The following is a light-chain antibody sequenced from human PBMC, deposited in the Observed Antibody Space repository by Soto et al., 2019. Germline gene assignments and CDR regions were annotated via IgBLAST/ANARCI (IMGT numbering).Light chain of an antibody. Sequence: EIVLRQSPGTLSLSPGARSTLSGRARPSVRRNFLAWYQQKPGQANRLFIYDAANRATGIPDRFNGSGSGTDFTLTISRLEPEDFAVYYCQKYSSSPRTVGNGTKVDIK. V-gene: IGKV3-20*01. CDR1: PSVRRNF. CDR2: DAA. J-gene: IGKJ1*01. CDR3: QKYSSSPRT.